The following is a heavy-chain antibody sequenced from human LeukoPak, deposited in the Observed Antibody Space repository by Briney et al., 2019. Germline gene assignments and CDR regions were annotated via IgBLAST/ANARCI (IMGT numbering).Heavy chain of an antibody. CDR3: AKDKAVTTFGYYYGMDV. J-gene: IGHJ6*02. Sequence: GGSLRLSCAASGFTFSSYGMHWVRQAPGKGLEWVAVISYDGSNKYYADSVKGRFTISRDNSKNTLYLQMNSLRAEDTAVYYCAKDKAVTTFGYYYGMDVWGQGTTVTVSS. CDR1: GFTFSSYG. D-gene: IGHD4-17*01. V-gene: IGHV3-30*18. CDR2: ISYDGSNK.